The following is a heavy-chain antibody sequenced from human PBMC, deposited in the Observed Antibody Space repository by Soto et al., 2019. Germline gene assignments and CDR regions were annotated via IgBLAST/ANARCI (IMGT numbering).Heavy chain of an antibody. D-gene: IGHD6-6*01. J-gene: IGHJ5*02. CDR1: GGPFSSYA. CDR2: IIPIFGTA. Sequence: SVKVYFKASGGPFSSYAISLVRQAPGQGLEWMGGIIPIFGTANYAQKFQGRVTITADESTSTAYMELSSLRSEDTAVYYCARGRALSIADRYNWFDPWGQGTMVTVSS. CDR3: ARGRALSIADRYNWFDP. V-gene: IGHV1-69*13.